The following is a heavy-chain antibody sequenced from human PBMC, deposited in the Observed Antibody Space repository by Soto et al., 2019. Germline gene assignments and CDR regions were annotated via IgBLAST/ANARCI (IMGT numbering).Heavy chain of an antibody. V-gene: IGHV4-34*01. CDR2: INHSGST. J-gene: IGHJ5*02. CDR1: GGSFIGYY. D-gene: IGHD4-17*01. CDR3: ARGYGDYGAGNWFDP. Sequence: SETLSLTCAVYGGSFIGYYWICIRHPPGKGLEWIGEINHSGSTNYNPSLKSRVTISVDTSKNQFSLKLSSVTAADTAVYYCARGYGDYGAGNWFDPWGQGTLVTVSS.